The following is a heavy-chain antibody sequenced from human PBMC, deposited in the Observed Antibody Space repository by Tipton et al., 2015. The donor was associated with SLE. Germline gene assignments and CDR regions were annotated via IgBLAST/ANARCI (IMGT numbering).Heavy chain of an antibody. CDR2: ISSGNTTK. CDR1: GFTFSNYD. V-gene: IGHV3-48*02. CDR3: ARGYSGYMDV. Sequence: GSLRLSCVASGFTFSNYDMNWVRQAPGRGLEWVSHISSGNTTKYYADSLQGRFTISRDNVQNSLYLQIRSLRDEDTAVYYCARGYSGYMDVWGKGTTVTVSS. J-gene: IGHJ6*03. D-gene: IGHD2-15*01.